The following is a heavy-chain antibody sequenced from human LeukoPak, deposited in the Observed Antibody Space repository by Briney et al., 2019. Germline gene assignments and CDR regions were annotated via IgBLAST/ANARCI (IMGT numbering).Heavy chain of an antibody. CDR1: GFTVSSNY. CDR2: IKSDGIST. V-gene: IGHV3-74*03. Sequence: GGSLRLSCAASGFTVSSNYMNWVRQAPGKGLVWVSRIKSDGISTTYADFVKGRFTISRDNAENTLYLQMNSLRAEDTAVYYFVRDRYYAMYVWGQGTTVTVSS. CDR3: VRDRYYAMYV. J-gene: IGHJ6*02.